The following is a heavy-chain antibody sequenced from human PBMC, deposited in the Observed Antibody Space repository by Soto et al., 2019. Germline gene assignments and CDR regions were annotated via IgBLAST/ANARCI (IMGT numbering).Heavy chain of an antibody. CDR1: GFTFSSYA. CDR3: AKRQGLFYVLYPYCCMVF. CDR2: ISGSGGST. Sequence: PGGSLRLSCAASGFTFSSYAMSWVRQAPGKGLEWVSAISGSGGSTYYADSVKGRFTISRDNSKNTLYLQMNSLRAEDTAVYYCAKRQGLFYVLYPYCCMVFWGQGTTVTV. V-gene: IGHV3-23*01. D-gene: IGHD3-3*01. J-gene: IGHJ6*02.